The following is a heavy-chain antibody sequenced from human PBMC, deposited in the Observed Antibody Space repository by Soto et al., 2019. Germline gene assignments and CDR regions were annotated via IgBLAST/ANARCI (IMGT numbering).Heavy chain of an antibody. CDR3: AREQYNWKI. V-gene: IGHV4-59*01. Sequence: PSETLSLTCSVSGDSIRSYHWTWIRQPPGKGLQWIGHVFHTGNTNYNPSLKSRVTISEDASKNQVSLRLTSVTAADTAVYFCAREQYNWKIWGQGTLVTVS. CDR2: VFHTGNT. D-gene: IGHD1-20*01. CDR1: GDSIRSYH. J-gene: IGHJ4*02.